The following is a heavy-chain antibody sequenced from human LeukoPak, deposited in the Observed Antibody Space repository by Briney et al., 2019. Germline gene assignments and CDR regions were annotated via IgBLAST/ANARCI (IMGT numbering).Heavy chain of an antibody. Sequence: GGSLRLSCAASGFTFSSYAMHWVRQAPGKGLEWVAVISYDGSNKYYADSVKGRFTISRDNSKNTLYLQMNSLRAEDTAVYYCGSGYYFDCWGQGTLVTVSS. CDR1: GFTFSSYA. V-gene: IGHV3-30-3*01. CDR3: GSGYYFDC. J-gene: IGHJ4*02. D-gene: IGHD5-18*01. CDR2: ISYDGSNK.